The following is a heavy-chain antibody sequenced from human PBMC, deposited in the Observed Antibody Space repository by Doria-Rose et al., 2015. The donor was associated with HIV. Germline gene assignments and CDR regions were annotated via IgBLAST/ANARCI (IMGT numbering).Heavy chain of an antibody. J-gene: IGHJ4*02. Sequence: LNCSVSCASVSSRASFLNWIRQVPGKGLESLGYTYYTGTSDYSPSLKSRLNMAVDTSKNQFSLKLSFVTVADTAVYYCARMGSYRELDYWGQGALVIASA. CDR3: ARMGSYRELDY. CDR2: TYYTGTS. D-gene: IGHD3-3*01. V-gene: IGHV4-31*03. CDR1: CASVSSRASF.